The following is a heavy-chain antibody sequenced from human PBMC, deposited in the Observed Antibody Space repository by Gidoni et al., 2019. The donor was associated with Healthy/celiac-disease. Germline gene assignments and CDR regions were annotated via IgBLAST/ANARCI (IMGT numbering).Heavy chain of an antibody. CDR2: INAGNGNT. CDR3: ASSSGYDAFDI. CDR1: RYTFTNYA. Sequence: QVQLVQSGAVVKKPGASVKVSCKASRYTFTNYAMHWVRQAPGQRLEWMGWINAGNGNTKYSQKFQGRVTITRDTSASTAYMELSSLRSEDTAVYYCASSSGYDAFDIWGQGTMVTVSS. D-gene: IGHD3-22*01. J-gene: IGHJ3*02. V-gene: IGHV1-3*01.